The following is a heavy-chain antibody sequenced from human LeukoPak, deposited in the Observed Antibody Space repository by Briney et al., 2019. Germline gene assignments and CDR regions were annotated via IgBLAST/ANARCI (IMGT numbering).Heavy chain of an antibody. D-gene: IGHD3-10*01. Sequence: GGSLRLSCAASGLSFSTYWMSWVRQAPGKGLEWVANIKRDGSETYYVDSVKGRFTISRDNAKKSLYLQMNSLRAEDTAVFYCASFNFGSGSHDHWGQGTLVTLSS. CDR2: IKRDGSET. J-gene: IGHJ4*02. CDR1: GLSFSTYW. V-gene: IGHV3-7*02. CDR3: ASFNFGSGSHDH.